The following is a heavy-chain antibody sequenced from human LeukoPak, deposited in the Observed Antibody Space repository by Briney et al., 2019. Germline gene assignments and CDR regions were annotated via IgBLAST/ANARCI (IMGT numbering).Heavy chain of an antibody. J-gene: IGHJ4*02. CDR3: AKDQVRYSSGWEQYFDY. CDR1: GFTFSSYA. Sequence: GGSLRLSCAASGFTFSSYAMSWVRQAPGKGLEWVSAISGSGGSTYYADSVKGRFTISRDNSKNTLYLQMNSLRAEDTAVHYCAKDQVRYSSGWEQYFDYWGQGTLVTVSS. V-gene: IGHV3-23*01. CDR2: ISGSGGST. D-gene: IGHD6-19*01.